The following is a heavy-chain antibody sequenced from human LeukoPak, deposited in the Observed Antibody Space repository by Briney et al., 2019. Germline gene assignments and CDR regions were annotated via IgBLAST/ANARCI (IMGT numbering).Heavy chain of an antibody. CDR3: ARHRRFGELSFSQYFQH. CDR1: GFTFSDYY. J-gene: IGHJ1*01. D-gene: IGHD3-10*01. V-gene: IGHV3-11*01. CDR2: ISSSGSTK. Sequence: PGGSLRLSCAASGFTFSDYYMSWIRQAPGKGLEWVSYISSSGSTKYYADSVKGRFTISRDNAKNSLYLQMNSLRAEDTAVYYCARHRRFGELSFSQYFQHWGQGTLVTVSS.